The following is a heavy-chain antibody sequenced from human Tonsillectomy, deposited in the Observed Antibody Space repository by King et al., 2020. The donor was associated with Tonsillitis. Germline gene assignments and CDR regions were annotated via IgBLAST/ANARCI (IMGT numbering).Heavy chain of an antibody. V-gene: IGHV3-21*01. D-gene: IGHD6-13*01. CDR2: ISSSSSFI. J-gene: IGHJ6*02. CDR1: RFTFSTYS. Sequence: VQLVESGGGLVKPGESLRLSCAASRFTFSTYSMNWVRQAPGKGLEWVSSISSSSSFIYYADSVKGRFTISRDNAKNSLYLQMNSLRAEDTAVYYCARDDQEGAAAAPDYYYYGMDVWGQGTTVTVSS. CDR3: ARDDQEGAAAAPDYYYYGMDV.